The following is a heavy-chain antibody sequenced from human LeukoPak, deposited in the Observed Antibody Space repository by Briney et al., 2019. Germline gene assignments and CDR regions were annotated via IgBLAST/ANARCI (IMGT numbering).Heavy chain of an antibody. CDR2: INAGNSNT. J-gene: IGHJ4*02. CDR3: AREYYDYVWGSYRYWYYFDY. Sequence: ASVKVSCKASGYTFTSYAMHWVRQAPGQRLEWMGWINAGNSNTKYSQKFQGRVTITRDTSATTAYMELSSLRSEDTAVYYCAREYYDYVWGSYRYWYYFDYWGQGTLVTVSS. CDR1: GYTFTSYA. V-gene: IGHV1-3*01. D-gene: IGHD3-16*02.